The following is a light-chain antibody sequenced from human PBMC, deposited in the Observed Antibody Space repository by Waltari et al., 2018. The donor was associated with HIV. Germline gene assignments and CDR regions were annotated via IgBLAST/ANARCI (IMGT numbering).Light chain of an antibody. CDR1: SRNVVASHN. CDR3: GSYAGSSTFL. V-gene: IGLV2-11*01. Sequence: QSALTQPRPLSGSPGQSFPLSCTGTSRNVVASHNFPWYQQHPGKAPKLMIYDLNKRPSGVPDRFSGSKSGNTASLTISGLQVADEADYYCGSYAGSSTFLFGTGTKVTVL. J-gene: IGLJ1*01. CDR2: DLN.